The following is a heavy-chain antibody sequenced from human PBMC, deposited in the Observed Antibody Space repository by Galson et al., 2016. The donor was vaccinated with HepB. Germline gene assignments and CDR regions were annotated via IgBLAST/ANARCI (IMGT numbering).Heavy chain of an antibody. CDR2: MNPNSGNT. Sequence: SVKVSCKASGYTFTNYDINWVRQATGQGLEWMGWMNPNSGNTDYAQKFQGRVTMTKNTSISTAYMELSSLRSEDTAVYYCARGPPDSSGLWGQGTLVTVSS. V-gene: IGHV1-8*01. D-gene: IGHD3-22*01. J-gene: IGHJ4*02. CDR3: ARGPPDSSGL. CDR1: GYTFTNYD.